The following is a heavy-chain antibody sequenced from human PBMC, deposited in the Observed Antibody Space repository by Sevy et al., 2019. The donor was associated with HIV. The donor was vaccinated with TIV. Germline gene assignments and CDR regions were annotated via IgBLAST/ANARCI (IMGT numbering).Heavy chain of an antibody. Sequence: GGSLRLSCAASGFTFRRYGMHWVRRAPGKGLEWVAGIWFDGTQKYYLESVKGRFGISRDNSKKMVYLQMNSLRAEDTAVYYCAKDFFEGDVISNFDSWGQGTLVTVSS. CDR3: AKDFFEGDVISNFDS. CDR2: IWFDGTQK. CDR1: GFTFRRYG. V-gene: IGHV3-33*06. D-gene: IGHD3-3*01. J-gene: IGHJ4*02.